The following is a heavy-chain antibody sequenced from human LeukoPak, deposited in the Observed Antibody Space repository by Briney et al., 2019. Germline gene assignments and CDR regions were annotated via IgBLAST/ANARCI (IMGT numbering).Heavy chain of an antibody. J-gene: IGHJ6*04. CDR3: AELGITMIGGV. D-gene: IGHD3-10*02. CDR1: GLTFSYYS. Sequence: GGSLRLSCAASGLTFSYYSLNWVRQAPGKGLDWVSSISSSSIYIYYADSVKGRFTISRDNARNSLFLEMNSLRAEDTAVYYCAELGITMIGGVWGKGTTVTISS. V-gene: IGHV3-21*01. CDR2: ISSSSIYI.